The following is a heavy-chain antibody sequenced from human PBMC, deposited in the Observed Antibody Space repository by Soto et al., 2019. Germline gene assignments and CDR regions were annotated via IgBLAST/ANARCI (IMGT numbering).Heavy chain of an antibody. V-gene: IGHV4-61*01. CDR3: ARVTYSGSYYYYGMDV. J-gene: IGHJ6*02. Sequence: SETLSLTCTVSGGSVSSGSYYWSWIRQPPGKGLEWIGYIYYSGSTNYNTSLKSRVTISVDTSKNQFSLKLSSVTAADTAVYYCARVTYSGSYYYYGMDVWGQGTTVTVSS. D-gene: IGHD1-26*01. CDR1: GGSVSSGSYY. CDR2: IYYSGST.